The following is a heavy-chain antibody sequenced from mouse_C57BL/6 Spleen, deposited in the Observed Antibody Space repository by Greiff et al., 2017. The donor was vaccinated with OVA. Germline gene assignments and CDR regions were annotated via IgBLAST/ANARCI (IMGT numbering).Heavy chain of an antibody. CDR2: IYPGDGDT. CDR3: ARKLGDYYAMDY. V-gene: IGHV1-80*01. D-gene: IGHD4-1*01. Sequence: VQLQESGAELVKPGASVKISCKASGYAFSSYWMNWVKQRPGKGLEWIGQIYPGDGDTNYNGKFKGKATLTADKSSSTAYMQLSSLTSEDSAVYFCARKLGDYYAMDYWGQGTSVTVSA. J-gene: IGHJ4*01. CDR1: GYAFSSYW.